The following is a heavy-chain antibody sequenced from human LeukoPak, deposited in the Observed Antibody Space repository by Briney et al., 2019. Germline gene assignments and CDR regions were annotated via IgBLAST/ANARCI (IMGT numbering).Heavy chain of an antibody. D-gene: IGHD1-26*01. CDR3: ARGASGSYHYFNY. CDR1: GGSISNYF. V-gene: IGHV4-4*07. J-gene: IGHJ4*02. CDR2: IYTSGST. Sequence: SETLSLTCTVSGGSISNYFWSWIRQPAGKGLEWIGRIYTSGSTACNPSLKSRVTMSVDTSKNQFSLKLTSVTAADTAVYYCARGASGSYHYFNYWGQGTLVTVSS.